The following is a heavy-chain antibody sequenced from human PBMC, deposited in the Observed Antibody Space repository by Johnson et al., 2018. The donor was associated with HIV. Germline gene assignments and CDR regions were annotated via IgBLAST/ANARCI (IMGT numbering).Heavy chain of an antibody. CDR3: AKDLVVVTARGAFDI. CDR1: GFTFEDYG. Sequence: QVQLVESGGGVVRPGGSLRLSCAASGFTFEDYGMSWVRQSPGKGLEWVAFIRYDGSNKYYADSVKGRFTISRDNSKNTLYLQMNSLRAEDTAVYYCAKDLVVVTARGAFDIWGQGTMVTVSS. J-gene: IGHJ3*02. CDR2: IRYDGSNK. V-gene: IGHV3-30*02. D-gene: IGHD2-21*02.